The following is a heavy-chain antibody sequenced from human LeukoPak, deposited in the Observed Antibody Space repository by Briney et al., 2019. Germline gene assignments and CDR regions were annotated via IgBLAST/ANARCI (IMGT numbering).Heavy chain of an antibody. CDR1: GGSISSYY. J-gene: IGHJ4*02. V-gene: IGHV4-59*12. CDR2: IHYSGST. Sequence: KASETLSLTCTVSGGSISSYYWSWIRQPPGKGLEWIGYIHYSGSTNYNPSLKSRVTISVDTSKNQFSLKLSSVTAADTAVYYCARSPLGGSGWYFDYWGQGTLVTVSS. CDR3: ARSPLGGSGWYFDY. D-gene: IGHD6-19*01.